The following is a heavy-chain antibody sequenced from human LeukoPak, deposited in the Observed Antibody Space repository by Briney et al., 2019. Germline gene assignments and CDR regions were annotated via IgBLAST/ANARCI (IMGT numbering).Heavy chain of an antibody. CDR1: GFTLSSYA. J-gene: IGHJ4*02. D-gene: IGHD2-15*01. CDR3: AKAPVTTCSGAYCYPFDY. Sequence: PGGSLRLSCAASGFTLSSYAMSWVRQGPGKGLEWDSAISVSGNTYHADSVKGRFTISRDSSKNTLYLQMNSLRAEDAAVYYCAKAPVTTCSGAYCYPFDYWGQGTLVTVSS. V-gene: IGHV3-23*01. CDR2: ISVSGNT.